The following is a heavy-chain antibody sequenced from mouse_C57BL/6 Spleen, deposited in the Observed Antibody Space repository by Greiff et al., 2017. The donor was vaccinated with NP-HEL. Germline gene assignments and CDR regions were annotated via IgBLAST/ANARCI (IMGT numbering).Heavy chain of an antibody. J-gene: IGHJ2*01. CDR3: TKRKFITTGDY. CDR1: GYTFTDYE. Sequence: VKLQESGAELVRPGASVTLSCKASGYTFTDYEMHWVKQTPVHGLEWIGAIDPETGGTAYNQKFKGKAILTADKSSSTAYMELRSLTSEDSAVYYCTKRKFITTGDYWGQGTTLTVSS. D-gene: IGHD1-1*01. CDR2: IDPETGGT. V-gene: IGHV1-15*01.